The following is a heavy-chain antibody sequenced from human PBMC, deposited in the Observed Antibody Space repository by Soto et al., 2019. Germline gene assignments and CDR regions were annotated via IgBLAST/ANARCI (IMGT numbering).Heavy chain of an antibody. V-gene: IGHV3-33*01. Sequence: GGSLRLSCAASGFTFSSYGMHWVRQAPGKGLEWVAVIWYDGSNKYYADSVKGRFTISRDNSKNTLYLQMNSLRAEDTAVYYCARPGYGDYALDYWGQGTLVTVSS. CDR2: IWYDGSNK. CDR3: ARPGYGDYALDY. D-gene: IGHD4-17*01. CDR1: GFTFSSYG. J-gene: IGHJ4*02.